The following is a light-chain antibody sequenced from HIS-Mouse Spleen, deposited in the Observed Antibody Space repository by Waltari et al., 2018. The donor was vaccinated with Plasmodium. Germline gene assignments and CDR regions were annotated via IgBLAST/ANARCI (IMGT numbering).Light chain of an antibody. CDR1: QSVSSD. J-gene: IGKJ4*01. CDR3: QQRSNWPSLT. Sequence: EIVLTQSPATLSLSPGERATLSCRASQSVSSDLAWYQQKPGQAPRPLIYDASNRATGIPARFSGSGSGTDFTLTISSLEPEDFAVYYCQQRSNWPSLTFGGGTKVEIK. V-gene: IGKV3-11*01. CDR2: DAS.